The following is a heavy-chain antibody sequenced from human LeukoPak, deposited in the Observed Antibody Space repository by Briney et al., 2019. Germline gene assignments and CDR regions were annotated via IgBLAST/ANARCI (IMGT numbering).Heavy chain of an antibody. D-gene: IGHD6-6*01. CDR2: IYYSGST. Sequence: SETLSLTCTVSGGSISSGGYYWSWIRQHPGKGLEWIGYIYYSGSTYYNPSLKSRVTISVDTSKNQFSLKLSSVTAADTAVYYCARGKSSSSSSGGDYWGQGTLVTVSS. J-gene: IGHJ4*02. V-gene: IGHV4-31*03. CDR3: ARGKSSSSSSGGDY. CDR1: GGSISSGGYY.